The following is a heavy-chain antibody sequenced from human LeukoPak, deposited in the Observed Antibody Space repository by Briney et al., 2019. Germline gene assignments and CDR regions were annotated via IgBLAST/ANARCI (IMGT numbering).Heavy chain of an antibody. Sequence: PSETLSLTCAVYGGSFSGYYWSWIRQPPGKGLEWIGEINHSGSTNYNPSLKSRVTIPVDTSKNQFSLKLSSVTAADTAVYYCARENTVTTSGDYYYYYYMDVWGKGTTVTISS. J-gene: IGHJ6*03. D-gene: IGHD4-17*01. V-gene: IGHV4-34*01. CDR3: ARENTVTTSGDYYYYYYMDV. CDR1: GGSFSGYY. CDR2: INHSGST.